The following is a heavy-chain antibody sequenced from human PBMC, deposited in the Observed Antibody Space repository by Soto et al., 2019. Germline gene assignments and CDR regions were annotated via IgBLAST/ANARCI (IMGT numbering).Heavy chain of an antibody. Sequence: SETLSLTCTVSGSSISSYYWTWIRQPPGKGLEWIGYIYYSGSTNYNPSLKSRVTISVDRSKTQFSLKLSSVTAADTAVYYCAIEETATEAAFDIWAQGTMVPVSS. CDR3: AIEETATEAAFDI. D-gene: IGHD1-1*01. J-gene: IGHJ3*02. V-gene: IGHV4-59*12. CDR1: GSSISSYY. CDR2: IYYSGST.